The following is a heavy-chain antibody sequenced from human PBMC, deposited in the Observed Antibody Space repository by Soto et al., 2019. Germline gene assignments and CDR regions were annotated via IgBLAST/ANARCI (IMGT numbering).Heavy chain of an antibody. J-gene: IGHJ3*01. Sequence: QVQLVQSGAEVKKPGSSVKVSCKASGGTLNKHAITWVRRAPGQGLEWLGGIIPMFGIPNYPQKFQSRVTITADDSTNTSHMELNSLTSDDTAVYYCARGGTSGWLKGAYDVWGQGTMVTVSS. CDR1: GGTLNKHA. CDR3: ARGGTSGWLKGAYDV. D-gene: IGHD6-19*01. CDR2: IIPMFGIP. V-gene: IGHV1-69*01.